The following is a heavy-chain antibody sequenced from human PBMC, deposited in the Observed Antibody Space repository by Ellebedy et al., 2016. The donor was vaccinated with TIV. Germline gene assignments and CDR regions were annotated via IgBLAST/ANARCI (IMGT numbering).Heavy chain of an antibody. D-gene: IGHD1-1*01. CDR1: GFTLSDFG. J-gene: IGHJ4*02. Sequence: PGGSLRLSCAASGFTLSDFGMTWVRQAPGKGLEWVSHVNSGEAKSYADSVKGRFTISRDNGKNALYLQMNSLRAEDTAVYYCARKPMNPTDLYGNFDHWGQGTLVTVSS. CDR3: ARKPMNPTDLYGNFDH. CDR2: VNSGEAK. V-gene: IGHV3-69-1*01.